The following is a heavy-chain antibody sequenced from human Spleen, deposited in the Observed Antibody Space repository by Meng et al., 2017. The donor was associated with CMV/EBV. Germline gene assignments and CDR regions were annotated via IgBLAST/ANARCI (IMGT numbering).Heavy chain of an antibody. V-gene: IGHV5-51*01. Sequence: KVSCKASGYSFTDHWIGWVRQVPGKGLEWMGSISPGDSSTKYSPSFQGKVTISADRSISTAHLQWSSLKASDTALYYCARGPMYCTSSRCYLVSVYYLGMDVWGQGTTVTVSS. CDR1: GYSFTDHW. J-gene: IGHJ6*02. CDR2: ISPGDSST. D-gene: IGHD2-8*01. CDR3: ARGPMYCTSSRCYLVSVYYLGMDV.